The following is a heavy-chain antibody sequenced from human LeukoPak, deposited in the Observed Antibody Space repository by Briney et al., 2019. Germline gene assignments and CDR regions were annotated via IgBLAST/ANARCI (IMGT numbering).Heavy chain of an antibody. Sequence: SETLSLTCAVYGGSFSGYYWSWIRQPPGKGMGWIGEINHSGSTNYNPSLKSRVTISVDTSKNQFSLKLSSVTAADTAVYYCARLLSVVAATLGFDPWGQGTLVTVSS. CDR1: GGSFSGYY. J-gene: IGHJ5*02. CDR2: INHSGST. V-gene: IGHV4-34*01. D-gene: IGHD2-15*01. CDR3: ARLLSVVAATLGFDP.